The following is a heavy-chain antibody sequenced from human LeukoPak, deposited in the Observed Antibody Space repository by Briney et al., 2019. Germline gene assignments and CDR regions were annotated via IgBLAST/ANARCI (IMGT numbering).Heavy chain of an antibody. Sequence: GGSLRLSCAASGFTFSSYSMNWVRQAPGKGLEWVSYISSSSSTIYYADSVKGRFTISRDNSKNSLYLQMNSLRTEDTALYYCAKDIKPRSGWYYYYYGMDVWGQGTTVTVSS. CDR2: ISSSSSTI. D-gene: IGHD6-19*01. CDR1: GFTFSSYS. CDR3: AKDIKPRSGWYYYYYGMDV. V-gene: IGHV3-48*04. J-gene: IGHJ6*02.